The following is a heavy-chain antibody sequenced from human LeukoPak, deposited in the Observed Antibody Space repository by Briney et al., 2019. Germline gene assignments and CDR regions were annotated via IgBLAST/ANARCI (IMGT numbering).Heavy chain of an antibody. Sequence: PGGSLRLSCAASGFTFSSYGMHWVRQAPGKGLEWVAVISYDGSNKYYADSVKGRFTISRDNPKNTLYLQMNSLRAEDTAVYYCAKISGYDYWGQGTLVTVSS. CDR3: AKISGYDY. D-gene: IGHD5-12*01. CDR2: ISYDGSNK. CDR1: GFTFSSYG. J-gene: IGHJ4*02. V-gene: IGHV3-30*18.